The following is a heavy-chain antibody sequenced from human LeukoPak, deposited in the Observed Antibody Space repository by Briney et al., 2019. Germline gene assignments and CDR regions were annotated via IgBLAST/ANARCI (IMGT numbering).Heavy chain of an antibody. CDR1: GGTFSSYA. CDR2: IIPIFGTA. CDR3: ARPEAPGTSRLRSPGNMDV. Sequence: GASVKVSCKASGGTFSSYAIRWVRQAPGRGLEWMGGIIPIFGTANYAQKFQGRVTITADESTSTAYMELSSLRSEDTAVYYCARPEAPGTSRLRSPGNMDVWGQGTTVTVSS. J-gene: IGHJ6*02. D-gene: IGHD1/OR15-1a*01. V-gene: IGHV1-69*13.